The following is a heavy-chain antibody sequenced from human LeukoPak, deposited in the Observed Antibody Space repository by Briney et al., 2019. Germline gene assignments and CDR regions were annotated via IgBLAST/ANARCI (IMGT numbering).Heavy chain of an antibody. Sequence: GGSLRLSCAASAFTFSSYAVHWVRQAPGKGLEWVAVISYDGSNKYYADSVKGRFTISRDNSKNTLYLQMNSLRAEDTAVYYCARVPEASKEVTGALDYWGQGTLVTVSS. D-gene: IGHD2-21*02. CDR3: ARVPEASKEVTGALDY. CDR2: ISYDGSNK. J-gene: IGHJ4*02. V-gene: IGHV3-30-3*01. CDR1: AFTFSSYA.